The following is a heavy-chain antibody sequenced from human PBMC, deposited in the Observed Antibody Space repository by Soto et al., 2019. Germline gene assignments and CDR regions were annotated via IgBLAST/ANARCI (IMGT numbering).Heavy chain of an antibody. CDR3: AAQRGSSSWPGGYYYYGMDV. D-gene: IGHD6-13*01. CDR2: IYSGGST. J-gene: IGHJ6*02. V-gene: IGHV3-53*01. CDR1: GFTVSSNY. Sequence: GGSLRLSCAASGFTVSSNYMSWVRQAPGKGLEGVSVIYSGGSTYYADSVKGRFTISRDNSKNTLYLQMNSLRAEDTAVYYCAAQRGSSSWPGGYYYYGMDVWGQGTTVTVSS.